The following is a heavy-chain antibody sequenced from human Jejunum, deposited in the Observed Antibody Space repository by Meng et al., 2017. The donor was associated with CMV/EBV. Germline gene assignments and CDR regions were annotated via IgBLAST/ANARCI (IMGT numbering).Heavy chain of an antibody. CDR1: GFTFRNYW. CDR2: IKEDGSEM. V-gene: IGHV3-7*01. D-gene: IGHD3-16*01. CDR3: ARDGGRKEDY. Sequence: FAASGFTFRNYWMTWVRQAPGKGLEWVANIKEDGSEMYYVDSVKGRFTISRDNTKNSLYLQMISLRAEDTAVYYCARDGGRKEDYWGQGTRVTVSS. J-gene: IGHJ4*02.